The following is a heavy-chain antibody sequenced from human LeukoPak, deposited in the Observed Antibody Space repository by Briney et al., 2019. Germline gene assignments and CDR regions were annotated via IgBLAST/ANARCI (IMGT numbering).Heavy chain of an antibody. V-gene: IGHV4-59*08. CDR2: IYYSGST. J-gene: IGHJ4*02. CDR1: GGSISSYY. Sequence: SETLPLTCTVSGGSISSYYWSWIRQPPGKGLEWIGYIYYSGSTNYNPSLKSRVTISVDTSKNQFSLKLSSVTAADTAVYYCASSRSSSWSDYFDYWGQGTLVTVSS. CDR3: ASSRSSSWSDYFDY. D-gene: IGHD6-13*01.